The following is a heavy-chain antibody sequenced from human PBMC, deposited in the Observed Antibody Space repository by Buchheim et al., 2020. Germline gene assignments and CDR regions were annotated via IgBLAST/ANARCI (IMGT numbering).Heavy chain of an antibody. CDR3: ARDKDRKWAGMDY. Sequence: ELQLVESGGGLVQPGGSLRLSCAASGFTFSTYWMSWVRQAPGKGLEWVANIGQDGSEKYYVDSVKGRFTISRDNAKNYLYLQMNSLRAEDTAVYYCARDKDRKWAGMDYWGQGTL. CDR2: IGQDGSEK. CDR1: GFTFSTYW. J-gene: IGHJ4*02. D-gene: IGHD6-19*01. V-gene: IGHV3-7*03.